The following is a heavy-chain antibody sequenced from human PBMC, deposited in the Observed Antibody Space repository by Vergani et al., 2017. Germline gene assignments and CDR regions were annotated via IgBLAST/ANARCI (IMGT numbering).Heavy chain of an antibody. CDR3: ARDPRGYGGDPEDYYYGMDV. Sequence: QVQLVQSGAEVKKPGASVKVSCKASGYTFTSYGISWVRQAPGQGLEWMGWISAYNGNTNYAQKLQGRVTMTTDTSTSTAYMELRNLRSDDTAVYYCARDPRGYGGDPEDYYYGMDVWGQGTTVTVSS. CDR2: ISAYNGNT. D-gene: IGHD2-21*02. CDR1: GYTFTSYG. V-gene: IGHV1-18*01. J-gene: IGHJ6*02.